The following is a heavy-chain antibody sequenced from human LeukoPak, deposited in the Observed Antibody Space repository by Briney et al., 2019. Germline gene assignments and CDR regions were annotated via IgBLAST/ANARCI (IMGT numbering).Heavy chain of an antibody. D-gene: IGHD6-13*01. V-gene: IGHV1-18*04. CDR3: ARVGEQHLDYYFDY. CDR1: GFTFTNYG. Sequence: ASVKVSFKASGFTFTNYGITWVRQAPGQGLEWMGWISAYNGDTNYAQKLRYRVTITTDTSTSTAYMELRSLRSDDTAVYYCARVGEQHLDYYFDYWGQGTLVTVSS. J-gene: IGHJ4*02. CDR2: ISAYNGDT.